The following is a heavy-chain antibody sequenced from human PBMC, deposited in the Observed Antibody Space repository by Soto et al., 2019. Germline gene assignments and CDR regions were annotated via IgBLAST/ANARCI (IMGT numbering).Heavy chain of an antibody. Sequence: EVQLVESGGGVVRPGGSLRLSCAASGFTFDDYGMSWVRQAPGKGLEWVSGINWNGGSTGYADSVKGRFTISRDNAKNSLSLQMNSLRAEDTALYYCARGGRNFDWLLYWNYWGQGTLVTVSS. CDR2: INWNGGST. V-gene: IGHV3-20*04. CDR3: ARGGRNFDWLLYWNY. J-gene: IGHJ4*02. D-gene: IGHD3-9*01. CDR1: GFTFDDYG.